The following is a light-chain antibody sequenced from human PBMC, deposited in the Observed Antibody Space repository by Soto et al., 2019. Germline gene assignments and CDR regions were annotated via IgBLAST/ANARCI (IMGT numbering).Light chain of an antibody. CDR2: GAS. J-gene: IGKJ2*01. CDR3: QQYGSSPYT. V-gene: IGKV3-20*01. Sequence: EIVLTQSPGTLSLSPGERATLSCRASQSVSSSFLAWYQQKPGQSPRLLMYGASSRATGIPDRFSGTGSGTDFTLTISRLEPEDFAVYDCQQYGSSPYTFGLGTKLEIK. CDR1: QSVSSSF.